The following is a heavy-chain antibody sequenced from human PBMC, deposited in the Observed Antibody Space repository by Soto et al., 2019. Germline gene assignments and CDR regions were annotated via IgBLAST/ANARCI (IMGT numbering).Heavy chain of an antibody. V-gene: IGHV1-69*13. D-gene: IGHD6-19*01. CDR1: GGTFNNNA. Sequence: GASVKVSCKASGGTFNNNAISWVRQAPGQGLEWMGGIIPILGTANYAQKFRGRVTITADESTSTGYMDLSSLRSEDTAVYYCARTGSGWSAPIDYWGQGTLVTVSS. CDR2: IIPILGTA. CDR3: ARTGSGWSAPIDY. J-gene: IGHJ4*02.